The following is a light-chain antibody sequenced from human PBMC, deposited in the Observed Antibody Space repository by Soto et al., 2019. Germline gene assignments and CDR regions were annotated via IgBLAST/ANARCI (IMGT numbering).Light chain of an antibody. CDR2: EDA. CDR3: CSYAGGRTYV. J-gene: IGLJ1*01. V-gene: IGLV2-23*01. CDR1: SSDVGSYNL. Sequence: QSALTQPASVSGSPGQSITISCTGTSSDVGSYNLVSWYLYHPGKAPKLIIYEDAKRPSGVSNRFSGSKSGYTASLTISGLQAEDEADFYCCSYAGGRTYVFGTGTKVTVL.